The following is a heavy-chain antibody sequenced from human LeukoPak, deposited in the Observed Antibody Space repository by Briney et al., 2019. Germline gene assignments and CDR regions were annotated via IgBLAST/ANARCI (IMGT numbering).Heavy chain of an antibody. CDR3: ARDIRGSYDS. V-gene: IGHV1-2*02. D-gene: IGHD1-26*01. J-gene: IGHJ4*02. Sequence: ASLKVSCKAAGYTFTGYYMHWVRQAPGQGLGWMGWINPNSGGTNYAQSFQGRVTMTRDTSISTAYMELSRLRSDDTAVYYCARDIRGSYDSWGQGTLVTVSS. CDR1: GYTFTGYY. CDR2: INPNSGGT.